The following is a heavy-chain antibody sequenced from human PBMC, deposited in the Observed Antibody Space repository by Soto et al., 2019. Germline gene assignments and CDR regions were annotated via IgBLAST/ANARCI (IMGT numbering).Heavy chain of an antibody. CDR1: GGSLSSSAYS. CDR2: IYQSGST. J-gene: IGHJ3*02. Sequence: QMHLQESGSGLVKPSQTLSLTCAVSGGSLSSSAYSWSWIRQPPGKGLEWIGFIYQSGSTYYNPSLKSSVTMSLDRPKNQFSLKLSSVTAADTAVYYCARELLFYDSDGFSWDDAFDIWGQGTMVTVSS. D-gene: IGHD3-22*01. V-gene: IGHV4-30-2*01. CDR3: ARELLFYDSDGFSWDDAFDI.